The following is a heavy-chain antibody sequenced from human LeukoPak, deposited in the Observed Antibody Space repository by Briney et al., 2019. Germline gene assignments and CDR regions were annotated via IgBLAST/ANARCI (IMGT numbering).Heavy chain of an antibody. CDR2: IYYSGST. J-gene: IGHJ4*02. Sequence: SETLSLTCTVSGGSISSSSYYWGWIRQPPGKGLEWIGSIYYSGSTYYNPSLNSRVTISVDTSKNQFSLKLSSVTAADTAVYYCARLLGYCSGGSCYSDYWGQGTLVTVSS. D-gene: IGHD2-15*01. V-gene: IGHV4-39*01. CDR3: ARLLGYCSGGSCYSDY. CDR1: GGSISSSSYY.